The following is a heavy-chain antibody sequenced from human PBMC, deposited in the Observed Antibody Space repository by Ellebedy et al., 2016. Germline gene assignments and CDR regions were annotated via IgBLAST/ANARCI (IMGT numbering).Heavy chain of an antibody. Sequence: ASVKVSCXASGYTFTSYYMHWVRQAPGQGLEWMGIINPSGGGTSYAQKFQGRVTMTRDTSTSTVYMELSSLRSEDTAVYYCARVGGRVGAMEYWGQGTLVTVSS. CDR3: ARVGGRVGAMEY. CDR2: INPSGGGT. D-gene: IGHD1-26*01. J-gene: IGHJ4*02. CDR1: GYTFTSYY. V-gene: IGHV1-46*01.